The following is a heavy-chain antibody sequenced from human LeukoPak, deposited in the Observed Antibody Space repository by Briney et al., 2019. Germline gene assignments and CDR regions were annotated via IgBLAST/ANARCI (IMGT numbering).Heavy chain of an antibody. CDR3: ARTSPTFWFYMDV. D-gene: IGHD3-16*01. CDR1: GAAISNGDFY. CDR2: TYYSVTS. J-gene: IGHJ6*03. V-gene: IGHV4-30-4*08. Sequence: SETLSLTCTVSGAAISNGDFYWSWSRQPPGKGLEWIGYTYYSVTSYYNPSLKSRAVISVDTSKNQFSLSLGSVTAADTAAYFCARTSPTFWFYMDVWGKGTTVTVSS.